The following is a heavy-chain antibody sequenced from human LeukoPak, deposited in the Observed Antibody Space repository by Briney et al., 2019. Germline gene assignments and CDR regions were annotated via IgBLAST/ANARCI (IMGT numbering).Heavy chain of an antibody. J-gene: IGHJ5*02. CDR2: ISYDGSNK. CDR1: GFTFSSYG. CDR3: AKPPFDP. Sequence: GGSLRLSCAASGFTFSSYGMHWVRQAPGKGLEWVAVISYDGSNKYYADSVKGRFTISRDNSKNTLYLQMNSLRAEDTAVYYCAKPPFDPWGQGTLVTVPS. V-gene: IGHV3-30*18.